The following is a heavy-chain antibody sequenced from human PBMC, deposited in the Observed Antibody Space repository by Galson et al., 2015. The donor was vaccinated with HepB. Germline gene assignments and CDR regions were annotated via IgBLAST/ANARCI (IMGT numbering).Heavy chain of an antibody. CDR2: ISGSGGST. D-gene: IGHD3-22*01. V-gene: IGHV3-23*01. CDR3: AQDDKGAYYYDSTAYYHQN. J-gene: IGHJ4*02. Sequence: SLRLSCAASGFTFSTYAMSWVRQAPGKGLEWVSTISGSGGSTYYADSVKGRFTISRDNSKNTLFLQMNSLRAEDTAVYYCAQDDKGAYYYDSTAYYHQNWGQGSLVTVSS. CDR1: GFTFSTYA.